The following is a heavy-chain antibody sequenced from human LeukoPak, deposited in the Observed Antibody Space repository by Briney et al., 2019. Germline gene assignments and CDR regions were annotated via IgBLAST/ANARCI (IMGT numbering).Heavy chain of an antibody. CDR1: SGPISSHY. J-gene: IGHJ4*02. V-gene: IGHV4-59*08. CDR3: ARHYYDSSGYPNYFHY. CDR2: IHYSGST. D-gene: IGHD3-22*01. Sequence: SETLSLTCSVSSGPISSHYWSWIRQPPGKGLEWIGYIHYSGSTEYNPSLKSRVTISVDTSRKQFPLNLNSVTAADTAVYFCARHYYDSSGYPNYFHYWGQGTLVSVSS.